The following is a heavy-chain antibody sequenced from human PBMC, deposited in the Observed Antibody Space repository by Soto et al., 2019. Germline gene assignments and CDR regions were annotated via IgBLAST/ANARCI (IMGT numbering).Heavy chain of an antibody. CDR3: ARAVAVTTRGLGY. J-gene: IGHJ4*02. CDR2: INSDGSST. CDR1: GFTFTSYW. V-gene: IGHV3-74*01. D-gene: IGHD6-19*01. Sequence: EVHLVESGGGLVQPGGSLRLSCVVSGFTFTSYWMHWVRQAPGKGLVWVSRINSDGSSTDYADSVKGRFTISRDNAKNTLYLQLNSLRAEDTAVYYCARAVAVTTRGLGYWGQGTLVTVSS.